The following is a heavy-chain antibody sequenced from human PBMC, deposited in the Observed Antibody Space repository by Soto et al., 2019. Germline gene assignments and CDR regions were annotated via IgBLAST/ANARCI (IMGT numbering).Heavy chain of an antibody. CDR1: GYTFTSYD. Sequence: ASVKVSCKASGYTFTSYDINWVRQATGQGLEWMGWMNPNSGNTGYAQKFQGRVTMTRNTPISTAYMELSSLRSEDTAVYYCARATYCSSTSCYAIGAWGQGTLVTVSS. CDR2: MNPNSGNT. D-gene: IGHD2-2*01. J-gene: IGHJ4*02. V-gene: IGHV1-8*01. CDR3: ARATYCSSTSCYAIGA.